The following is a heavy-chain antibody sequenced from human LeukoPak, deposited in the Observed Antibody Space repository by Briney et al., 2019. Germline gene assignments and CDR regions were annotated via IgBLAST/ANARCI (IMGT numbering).Heavy chain of an antibody. Sequence: ASVKVSCKASGVTFTSSAVQWVRQARGQRLEWIGWIVVGSGNTNYAQKFQERVTITRDMSTSTAYMELSSLRSEDTAVYYCAADLASTVTTKWGQGTLVTVSS. CDR1: GVTFTSSA. D-gene: IGHD4-11*01. J-gene: IGHJ4*02. CDR3: AADLASTVTTK. CDR2: IVVGSGNT. V-gene: IGHV1-58*01.